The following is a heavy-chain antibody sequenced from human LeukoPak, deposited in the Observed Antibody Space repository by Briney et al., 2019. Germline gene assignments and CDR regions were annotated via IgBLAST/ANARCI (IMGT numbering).Heavy chain of an antibody. CDR2: ISWNSGSI. CDR1: GFTPVDYA. V-gene: IGHV3-9*02. J-gene: IGHJ3*02. D-gene: IGHD6-19*01. CDR3: AKDIMGSGFEAFDI. Sequence: HPGRSLRLSCAAPGFTPVDYAMHSVRHAPGKGLDCVSAISWNSGSIGYADPAKGRFTISRDNAKNSLYLQMNSLRAEDTALYYCAKDIMGSGFEAFDIWGQGTMVTVSS.